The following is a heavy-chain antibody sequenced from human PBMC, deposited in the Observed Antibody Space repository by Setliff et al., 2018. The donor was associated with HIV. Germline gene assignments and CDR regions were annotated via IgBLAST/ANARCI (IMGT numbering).Heavy chain of an antibody. CDR3: AREGKYGYSSSWYNY. J-gene: IGHJ4*02. D-gene: IGHD6-13*01. V-gene: IGHV4-61*09. Sequence: SETLSLTCTVSGGSFSSGNYYWSWIRQPAGKGLEWIGHIYSIENTNYNPSLKSRVTISVDTSKNRFSLKLRSLTAADTAVYYCAREGKYGYSSSWYNYWGQGALVTVPQ. CDR1: GGSFSSGNYY. CDR2: IYSIENT.